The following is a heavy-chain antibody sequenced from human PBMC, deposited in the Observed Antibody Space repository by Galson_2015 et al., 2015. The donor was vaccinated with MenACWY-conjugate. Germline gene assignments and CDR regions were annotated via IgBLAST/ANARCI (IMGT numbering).Heavy chain of an antibody. V-gene: IGHV4-59*03. CDR1: GGSLSDSY. CDR3: AGAAVSGTMFVS. J-gene: IGHJ5*01. D-gene: IGHD4/OR15-4a*01. Sequence: SETLSLTCSVSGGSLSDSYWKWIRQPPGEGLEWIGHIHYSGSTNYNPSLKSRVLISIDTSKNQFSLRLSSVTTADTAVYFCAGAAVSGTMFVSWGHGALVTVSS. CDR2: IHYSGST.